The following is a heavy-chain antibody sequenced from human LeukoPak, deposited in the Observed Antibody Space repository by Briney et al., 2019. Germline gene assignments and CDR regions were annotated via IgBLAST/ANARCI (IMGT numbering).Heavy chain of an antibody. CDR2: IFDSGST. D-gene: IGHD4-11*01. CDR1: GGSITSGTYY. Sequence: PSETLSLTCTVSGGSITSGTYYWGWIRQPPGKGLEWIGSIFDSGSTYYNRSLKSRVTIDIDTPNNQFSLSLSSVTAADAAVYYCARHWKGDYGNYERPLDCWGQGTLVTVSS. CDR3: ARHWKGDYGNYERPLDC. J-gene: IGHJ4*02. V-gene: IGHV4-39*01.